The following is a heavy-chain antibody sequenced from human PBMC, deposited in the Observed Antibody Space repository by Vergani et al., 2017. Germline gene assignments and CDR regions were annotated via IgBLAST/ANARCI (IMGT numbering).Heavy chain of an antibody. CDR3: ATVAGLGIVVVPDEDYYYYGMDV. D-gene: IGHD2-2*01. V-gene: IGHV1-24*01. CDR1: GYPLTELS. Sequence: QVQLVQSGAEVKKPGASVKVSCKVSGYPLTELSMHWVRQAPGKGLEWMGGFDPEDGETIYAQKFQGRVTMTEDTSTDTAYMELSSLRSEDTAVYYCATVAGLGIVVVPDEDYYYYGMDVWGQGTTVTVSS. J-gene: IGHJ6*02. CDR2: FDPEDGET.